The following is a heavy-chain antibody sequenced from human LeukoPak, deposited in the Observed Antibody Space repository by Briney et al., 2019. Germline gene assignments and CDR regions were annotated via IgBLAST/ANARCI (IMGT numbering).Heavy chain of an antibody. CDR2: IYHSGST. CDR1: GGSISSYY. CDR3: ARDDFGDYAFDY. V-gene: IGHV4-59*01. J-gene: IGHJ4*02. D-gene: IGHD4-17*01. Sequence: SETLSLTCTVSGGSISSYYWSWIRQPPGKGLEWIGYIYHSGSTNYNPSLKSRVTISVDTSKNQFSLKLGSVTAADTAVYYCARDDFGDYAFDYWGQGTLVTVSS.